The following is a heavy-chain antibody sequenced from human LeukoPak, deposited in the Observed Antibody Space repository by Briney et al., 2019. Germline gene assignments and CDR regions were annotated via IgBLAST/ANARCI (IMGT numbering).Heavy chain of an antibody. CDR2: INEAGSEK. CDR3: ARGAY. J-gene: IGHJ4*02. Sequence: PGGSLRLSCAPSGFTYSRSGMSWVRQAPGKGLEWVASINEAGSEKYSVDSVTGRFTISRDNAKNSLYLQMSSLRVEDTAVYYCARGAYWGQGNRVSVSS. V-gene: IGHV3-7*01. CDR1: GFTYSRSG.